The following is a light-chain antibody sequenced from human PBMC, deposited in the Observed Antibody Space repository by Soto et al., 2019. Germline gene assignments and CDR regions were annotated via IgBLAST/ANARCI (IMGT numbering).Light chain of an antibody. CDR2: GAS. CDR3: QQYGSSLTWT. CDR1: QSVSSSY. V-gene: IGKV3-20*01. J-gene: IGKJ1*01. Sequence: EIVLTQYPGTLSLSPGERATLSCRASQSVSSSYLAWYQQKPGQAPRLLIYGASNRATGIPDRFSGSGSGTDFTLTISRLEPEDFAVYYCQQYGSSLTWTFGQGTKVDI.